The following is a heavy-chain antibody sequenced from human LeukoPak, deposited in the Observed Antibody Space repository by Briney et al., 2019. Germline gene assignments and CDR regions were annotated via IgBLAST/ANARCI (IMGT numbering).Heavy chain of an antibody. D-gene: IGHD1-26*01. CDR1: GASVSSASY. Sequence: SETLPLTCTVSGASVSSASYWSWIRQPPGKGVERIAHIYNGVNTNYNPSLKSRVTISVDTSKNQFSLRLNSVTAADTAVYYCARSRAFNSGAFDPWGQGSLVTVSS. V-gene: IGHV4-61*01. J-gene: IGHJ5*02. CDR2: IYNGVNT. CDR3: ARSRAFNSGAFDP.